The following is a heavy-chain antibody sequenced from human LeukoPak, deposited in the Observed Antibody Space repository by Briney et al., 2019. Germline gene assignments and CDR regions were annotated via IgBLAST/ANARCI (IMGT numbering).Heavy chain of an antibody. CDR1: GFAFNNYA. V-gene: IGHV3-64*01. J-gene: IGHJ4*02. D-gene: IGHD5-24*01. Sequence: GGSLRLSCAASGFAFNNYAMHWVRQAPGKGLEYVSAISSNGGSTYYANSVKGRFTISRDNFKNTLYLQMGSLRAEDMAVYYCARSESGRWLQLGYWGQGTLVTVSS. CDR3: ARSESGRWLQLGY. CDR2: ISSNGGST.